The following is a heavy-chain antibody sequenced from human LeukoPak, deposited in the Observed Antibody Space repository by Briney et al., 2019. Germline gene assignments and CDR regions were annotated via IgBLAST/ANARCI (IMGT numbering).Heavy chain of an antibody. J-gene: IGHJ4*02. CDR3: TTQHLDSSGWYFDRDY. V-gene: IGHV3-15*01. CDR1: GFTFSNAW. CDR2: IKSKTDGGTT. D-gene: IGHD6-19*01. Sequence: KPGGSLRLSCAASGFTFSNAWMSWVRQAPGKGLEWVGRIKSKTDGGTTDYAAPVKGRFTISRDDSKNTLYLQMNSLKTEDTAVYYCTTQHLDSSGWYFDRDYWGQGTLVTVSS.